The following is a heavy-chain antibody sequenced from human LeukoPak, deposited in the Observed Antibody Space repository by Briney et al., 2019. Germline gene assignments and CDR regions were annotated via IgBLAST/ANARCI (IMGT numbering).Heavy chain of an antibody. CDR3: ARGNTAMVFFDY. CDR2: IWYDGSNK. V-gene: IGHV3-33*01. CDR1: GFTFSSYG. D-gene: IGHD5-18*01. J-gene: IGHJ4*02. Sequence: GRSLRLSCAASGFTFSSYGMHWVRQAPGKGLGWVAVIWYDGSNKYYADSVKGRFTISRDNSKNTLYLQMNSLRAEDTAVYYCARGNTAMVFFDYWGQGTLVTVSS.